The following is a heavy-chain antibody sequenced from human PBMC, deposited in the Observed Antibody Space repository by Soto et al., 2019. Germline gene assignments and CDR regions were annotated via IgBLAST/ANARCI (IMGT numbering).Heavy chain of an antibody. D-gene: IGHD2-2*01. V-gene: IGHV3-21*01. CDR2: ISSSGNYI. J-gene: IGHJ4*02. CDR1: GFTFSRYS. CDR3: ATRYCTSTNCYSFDD. Sequence: EVQLVESWGGLVKPGGSLRLACAASGFTFSRYSMNWVRQAPGKGLEWVSSISSSGNYIYYADSVKGRFTISRDNAKNSLYLQMNSLRADDTAVYYCATRYCTSTNCYSFDDWGQGTLVTVSS.